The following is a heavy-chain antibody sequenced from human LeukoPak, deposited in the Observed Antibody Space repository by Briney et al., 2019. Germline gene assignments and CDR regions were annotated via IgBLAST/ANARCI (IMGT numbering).Heavy chain of an antibody. V-gene: IGHV1-2*02. CDR1: GYTFTGYY. Sequence: ASVKVSCKASGYTFTGYYMHWVRQAPGQGLEWMGWINPNSGGTNYAQKFQGRVTMTRDTSISTAYMELSRLRSDGTAVYYCARDRIYGSGSYGLYLGYWGQGTLVTVSS. J-gene: IGHJ4*02. CDR2: INPNSGGT. D-gene: IGHD3-10*01. CDR3: ARDRIYGSGSYGLYLGY.